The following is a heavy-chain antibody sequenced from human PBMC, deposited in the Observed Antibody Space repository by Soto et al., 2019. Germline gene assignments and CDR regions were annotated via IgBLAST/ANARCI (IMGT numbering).Heavy chain of an antibody. CDR1: GGSISSHY. J-gene: IGHJ3*02. D-gene: IGHD1-20*01. CDR3: ARELPIRITGTPDAFDI. V-gene: IGHV4-59*11. CDR2: IYYSGST. Sequence: SETLSLTCTVSGGSISSHYWSWIRQPPGQGLEWIGYIYYSGSTYYNPSLKSRVTISVDTSKNQFSLKLSSVTAADTAVYYCARELPIRITGTPDAFDIRGQRTMVTVSS.